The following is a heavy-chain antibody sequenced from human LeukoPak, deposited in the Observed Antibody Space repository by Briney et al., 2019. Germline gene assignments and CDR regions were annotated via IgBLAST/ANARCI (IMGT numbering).Heavy chain of an antibody. CDR3: AKSGSSSWYWNWFDP. Sequence: GGSLRLSCAASGFTFSSYAMHWVRQAPGKGLEWVAVISYDGSNKYYVDSVKGRFTISRDNSKNTLYLQMNSLRAEDTAVYYCAKSGSSSWYWNWFDPWGQGTLVTVSS. CDR2: ISYDGSNK. CDR1: GFTFSSYA. J-gene: IGHJ5*01. D-gene: IGHD6-13*01. V-gene: IGHV3-30*18.